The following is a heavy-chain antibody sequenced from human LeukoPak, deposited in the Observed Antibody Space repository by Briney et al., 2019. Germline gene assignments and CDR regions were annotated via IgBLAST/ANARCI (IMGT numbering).Heavy chain of an antibody. CDR3: AREGYGDGAFDI. Sequence: SSETLSLTCAVSGGSISSSNWWSWVRQPPGKGLEWIGEIYHSGSTNYNPSLKSRVTISVDTSKNQFSLKLSSVTAADTAVYYCAREGYGDGAFDIWGQGTMVTVSS. CDR2: IYHSGST. J-gene: IGHJ3*02. D-gene: IGHD4-17*01. V-gene: IGHV4-4*02. CDR1: GGSISSSNW.